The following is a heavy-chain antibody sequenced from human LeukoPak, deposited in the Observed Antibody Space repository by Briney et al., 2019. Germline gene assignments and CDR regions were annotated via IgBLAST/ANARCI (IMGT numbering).Heavy chain of an antibody. CDR1: GFTFSDYG. CDR3: ARPHSSGRTNDAFDI. D-gene: IGHD6-25*01. CDR2: ISSTGSPI. Sequence: GGSLRLSCAASGFTFSDYGMHWVRQAPGKGLEWISYISSTGSPIYYTDSVKGRFTISRDNAKNSLYLQMNSLRAEDTAVYYCARPHSSGRTNDAFDIWGQGTMVTVSS. J-gene: IGHJ3*02. V-gene: IGHV3-48*04.